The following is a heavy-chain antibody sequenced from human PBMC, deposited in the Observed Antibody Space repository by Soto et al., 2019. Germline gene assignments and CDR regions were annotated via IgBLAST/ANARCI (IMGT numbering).Heavy chain of an antibody. Sequence: ASETLSLTCTVSGGSISSGGYYWSWIRQHPGKGLEWIGYIYYSGSTYYNPSLKSRVTISVDTSKNQFSLKLSSVTAADTAVYYCARDTLPLYSSSWYYFDYWGQGTLVTVSS. CDR2: IYYSGST. CDR3: ARDTLPLYSSSWYYFDY. CDR1: GGSISSGGYY. J-gene: IGHJ4*02. D-gene: IGHD6-13*01. V-gene: IGHV4-31*03.